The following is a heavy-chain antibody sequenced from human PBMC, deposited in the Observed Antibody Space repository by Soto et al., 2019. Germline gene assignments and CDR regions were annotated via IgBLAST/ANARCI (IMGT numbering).Heavy chain of an antibody. Sequence: QVQLVQSGAEVKRPGASAKVSCRASGYPYSNFDVTWVRQAPGQGLEWMGWISPDNVDADGAQQFQDRVTMTIDRPTSIAYMDLKSLRSDDTAVDFCAVGPGSLESWGQGTQVTVSS. J-gene: IGHJ5*01. V-gene: IGHV1-18*01. CDR3: AVGPGSLES. CDR1: GYPYSNFD. D-gene: IGHD3-10*01. CDR2: ISPDNVDA.